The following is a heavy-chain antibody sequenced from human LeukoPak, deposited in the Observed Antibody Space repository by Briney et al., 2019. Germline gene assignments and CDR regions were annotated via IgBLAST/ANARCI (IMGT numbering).Heavy chain of an antibody. Sequence: SETLSLTCTVSGGSISSYYWSWIRQPPGKGLEWIGYIYYSGSTNCNPSLKSRVTISVDTSKNQFSLKLSSVTAADTAVYYCASYYSGSYYFDYWGQGTLVTVSS. CDR2: IYYSGST. CDR1: GGSISSYY. CDR3: ASYYSGSYYFDY. D-gene: IGHD1-26*01. J-gene: IGHJ4*02. V-gene: IGHV4-59*01.